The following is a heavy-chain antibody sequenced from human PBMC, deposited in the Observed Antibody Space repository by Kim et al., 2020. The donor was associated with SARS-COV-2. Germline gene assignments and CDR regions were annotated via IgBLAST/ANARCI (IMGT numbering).Heavy chain of an antibody. Sequence: AEPVKGRLNISRDNSKNTLYLQMNSLRAEDTAVYYCARDRAFGDYDSSDYWGQGTLVTVSS. V-gene: IGHV3-33*01. J-gene: IGHJ4*02. D-gene: IGHD3-22*01. CDR3: ARDRAFGDYDSSDY.